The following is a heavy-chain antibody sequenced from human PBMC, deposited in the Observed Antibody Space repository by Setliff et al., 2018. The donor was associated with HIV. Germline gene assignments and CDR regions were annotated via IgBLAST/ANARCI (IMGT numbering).Heavy chain of an antibody. CDR2: IYYSGST. D-gene: IGHD3-22*01. Sequence: SETLSLTCPVSGGSISISTYYWGWIRQPPGKGLEWIGYIYYSGSTNYNPSLKSRVTISVDTSKNQFSLKLSSVTAADTAVYYCARVGYYDSSFDYWGQGSLVTVSS. J-gene: IGHJ4*02. CDR1: GGSISISTYY. V-gene: IGHV4-61*05. CDR3: ARVGYYDSSFDY.